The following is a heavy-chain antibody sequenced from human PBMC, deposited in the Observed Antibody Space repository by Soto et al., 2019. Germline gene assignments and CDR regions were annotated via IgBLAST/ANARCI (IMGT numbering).Heavy chain of an antibody. CDR2: INPDGGAT. V-gene: IGHV1-46*01. Sequence: QVQLLQSGAEVKKPGASVKISCKASGYTFSFDYLSWVRRAPGQGLQWMGKINPDGGATTYAQSFQGRVSITSDASTGTVYMELSSHTSDDTAVYYCAKGRRNTFWGQGTLVSVSS. J-gene: IGHJ4*02. CDR3: AKGRRNTF. CDR1: GYTFSFDY. D-gene: IGHD3-10*01.